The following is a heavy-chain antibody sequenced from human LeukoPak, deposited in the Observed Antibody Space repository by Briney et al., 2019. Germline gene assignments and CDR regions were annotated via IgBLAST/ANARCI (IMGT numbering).Heavy chain of an antibody. V-gene: IGHV4-4*09. J-gene: IGHJ5*02. Sequence: SETLSLTCTVSGGSISSYYWSWIRQPPGKGLEWIGYIYTSGSTNYNPSLKSRVTISVDTSKDQFSLKLSSVTAADTAVYYCARRTSGWFDPWGQGTLVTVSS. D-gene: IGHD2-2*01. CDR1: GGSISSYY. CDR3: ARRTSGWFDP. CDR2: IYTSGST.